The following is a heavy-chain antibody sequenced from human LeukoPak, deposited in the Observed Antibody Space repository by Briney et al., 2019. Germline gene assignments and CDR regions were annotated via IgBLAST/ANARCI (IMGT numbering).Heavy chain of an antibody. Sequence: GGSLRLSCAASGFTFSSYAMHWVRQAPGKGLEWVAVISYDGSNKYYADSVKGRFTISRDNSKNTLYLQMNSLRAEDTAVYYCARAYSGSWINWFDPWGQGTLVTVSS. CDR1: GFTFSSYA. V-gene: IGHV3-30*04. J-gene: IGHJ5*02. CDR3: ARAYSGSWINWFDP. CDR2: ISYDGSNK. D-gene: IGHD6-13*01.